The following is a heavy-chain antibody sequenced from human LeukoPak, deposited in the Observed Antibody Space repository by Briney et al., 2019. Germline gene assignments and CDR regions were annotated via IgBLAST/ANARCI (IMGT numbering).Heavy chain of an antibody. CDR2: IHSAGRVI. CDR3: ARSVDGYTWNDY. CDR1: GFTVSSNY. J-gene: IGHJ4*02. V-gene: IGHV3-48*03. Sequence: PGGSLRLSCAASGFTVSSNYMNWVRQAPGKGLEWVSYIHSAGRVIYYTNSVKGRFTISRDNAKNSLYLKMNSLRAEDTAVYYCARSVDGYTWNDYWGQGTLVTVSS. D-gene: IGHD5-24*01.